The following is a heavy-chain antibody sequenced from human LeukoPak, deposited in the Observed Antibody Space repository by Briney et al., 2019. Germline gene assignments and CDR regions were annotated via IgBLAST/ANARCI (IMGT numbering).Heavy chain of an antibody. D-gene: IGHD5-18*01. Sequence: ASVKVSCKASGGTFSSYAMHWVRQAPGQRLEWMGWINAGNGNTKYSQKFQGRVTITRDTSASTAYMELRSLRSDDTAVYYCARVPVDTAMVGWYYYGMDVWGQGTTVTVSS. J-gene: IGHJ6*02. V-gene: IGHV1-3*01. CDR1: GGTFSSYA. CDR2: INAGNGNT. CDR3: ARVPVDTAMVGWYYYGMDV.